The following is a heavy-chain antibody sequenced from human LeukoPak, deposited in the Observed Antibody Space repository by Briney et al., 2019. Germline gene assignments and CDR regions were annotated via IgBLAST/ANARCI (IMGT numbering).Heavy chain of an antibody. J-gene: IGHJ4*02. CDR3: ASELHLGGGGFDY. D-gene: IGHD2-15*01. Sequence: PGGSLRLSCAASGFTFSDYYMSSIRQAPGKGLEWVSYISSSGSTIYYADSVNGRFTISRDNEKNSLYLQMNSLRAEDTAVYYCASELHLGGGGFDYWGQGTLVTVSS. V-gene: IGHV3-11*01. CDR2: ISSSGSTI. CDR1: GFTFSDYY.